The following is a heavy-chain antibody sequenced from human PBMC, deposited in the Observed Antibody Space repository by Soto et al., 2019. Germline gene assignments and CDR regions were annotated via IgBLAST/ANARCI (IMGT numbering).Heavy chain of an antibody. CDR2: IWYDGSNK. CDR3: ARDPSSGWYGPYE. V-gene: IGHV3-33*01. Sequence: PGGSLRLSCAASGFTFSSYGMHWVRQAPGKGLEWVAVIWYDGSNKYYADSVKGRFTISRDNSKNTLYLQMNSLRAEDTAVYYCARDPSSGWYGPYEWGQGTLVTVSS. J-gene: IGHJ4*02. CDR1: GFTFSSYG. D-gene: IGHD6-19*01.